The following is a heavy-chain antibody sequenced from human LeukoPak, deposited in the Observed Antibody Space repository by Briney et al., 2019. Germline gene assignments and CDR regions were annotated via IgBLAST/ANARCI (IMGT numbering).Heavy chain of an antibody. V-gene: IGHV2-5*02. J-gene: IGHJ5*02. CDR3: VRAWGSGTLGA. D-gene: IGHD7-27*01. Sequence: SGPTLVKPTQTLTLTCSFSGFSLSASGVAVGWIRQPPGKALDWLGFTYWDGDKRYSPSLKSRLTITKDTFKKEVVLTLTNMDPVDTATYYCVRAWGSGTLGAWGQGDLVTVSS. CDR1: GFSLSASGVA. CDR2: TYWDGDK.